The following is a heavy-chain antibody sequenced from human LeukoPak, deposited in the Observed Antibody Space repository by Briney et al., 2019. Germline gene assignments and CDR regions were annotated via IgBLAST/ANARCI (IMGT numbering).Heavy chain of an antibody. D-gene: IGHD1-26*01. CDR2: IYYSGST. V-gene: IGHV4-59*12. J-gene: IGHJ3*02. Sequence: SETLSLTCTVSGGSISSYYWSWIRQPPGKGLEWIGYIYYSGSTNYNPSLKSRVTISVDTSKNQFSLKLSSVTAADTAVYYCARVPLTGGATSAFDIWGQGTMVTVSS. CDR3: ARVPLTGGATSAFDI. CDR1: GGSISSYY.